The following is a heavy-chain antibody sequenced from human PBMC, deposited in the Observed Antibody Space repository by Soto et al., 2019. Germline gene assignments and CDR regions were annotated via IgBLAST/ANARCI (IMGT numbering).Heavy chain of an antibody. V-gene: IGHV4-4*07. CDR1: GGSLIGYY. CDR2: VYNSGRI. Sequence: KPXATLYLTFSVSGGSLIGYYWSWIRQPAGKGLEWIGRVYNSGRINYNPSLKNRVTMSVDMSTNQFSLKMTSVTAADTAVYYCARDRLEASIYGMDVWGRGTTVTVSS. D-gene: IGHD1-1*01. J-gene: IGHJ6*02. CDR3: ARDRLEASIYGMDV.